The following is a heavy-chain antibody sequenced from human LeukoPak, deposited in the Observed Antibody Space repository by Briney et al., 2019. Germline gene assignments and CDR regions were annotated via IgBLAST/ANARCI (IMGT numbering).Heavy chain of an antibody. V-gene: IGHV4-4*02. Sequence: ASGTLSLTCAVSGGSISRSNWWSWVRQPPGKGLEWIGEIYHSGSTNYNPSLKSRVTISVDKSKNQFSLKLSSVTAADTAVYYCARSLPGIAAADYFDYWGQGTLVTVSS. J-gene: IGHJ4*02. CDR3: ARSLPGIAAADYFDY. CDR1: GGSISRSNW. D-gene: IGHD6-13*01. CDR2: IYHSGST.